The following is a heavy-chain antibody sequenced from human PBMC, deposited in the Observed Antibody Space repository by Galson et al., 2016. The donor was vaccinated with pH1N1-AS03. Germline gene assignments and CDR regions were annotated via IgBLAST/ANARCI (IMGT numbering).Heavy chain of an antibody. D-gene: IGHD1-26*01. CDR1: GFTFSSHS. V-gene: IGHV3-30-3*01. J-gene: IGHJ3*01. Sequence: SLRLSCAASGFTFSSHSMHWARQAPDEGLEWVAGISYHGNNKFYAHSVKGRFTISRDSLQNTLDLQMNSLSAADSAVYFCARETIRAGEFDLWGRGTVVTVSS. CDR2: ISYHGNNK. CDR3: ARETIRAGEFDL.